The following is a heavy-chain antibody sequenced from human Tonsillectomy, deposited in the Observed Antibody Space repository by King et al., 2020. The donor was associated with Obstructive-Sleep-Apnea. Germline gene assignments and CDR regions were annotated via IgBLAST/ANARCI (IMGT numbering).Heavy chain of an antibody. D-gene: IGHD5-18*01. CDR3: ARGEYSYGRFDY. CDR1: GGSFSDYY. V-gene: IGHV4-34*01. J-gene: IGHJ4*02. CDR2: ISHSGST. Sequence: VQLQQWGAGLLKPSETLSLTCAVYGGSFSDYYWSWIRQPPGKGLEWIGEISHSGSTNYNPSLKSRVTISVDTSKNQFSLNLSSVTAADTAVYYCARGEYSYGRFDYWGQGTLVTVSS.